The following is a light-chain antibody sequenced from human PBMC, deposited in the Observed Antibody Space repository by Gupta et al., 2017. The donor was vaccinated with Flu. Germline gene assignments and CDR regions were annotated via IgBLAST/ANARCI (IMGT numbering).Light chain of an antibody. Sequence: SSDVGSYNLVSWYQQYPGKAPKLMIYEGRKRPSGVSNRFSGSKSGNTASLTISGLQADDEADYYCCSYAGSGTYYVFGTGTKVTVL. CDR2: EGR. V-gene: IGLV2-23*01. CDR3: CSYAGSGTYYV. CDR1: SSDVGSYNL. J-gene: IGLJ1*01.